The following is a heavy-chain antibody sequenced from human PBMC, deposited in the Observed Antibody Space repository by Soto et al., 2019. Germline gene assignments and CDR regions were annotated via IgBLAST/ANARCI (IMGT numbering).Heavy chain of an antibody. J-gene: IGHJ4*02. Sequence: NPSETLSLTCTVSGGSVSSGHYHWSWIRQPPGKGLEWIGFMSYSGRTDYNPSLKSRATISVDTSNNQFSLKLSSVTAADTAVYYCARVGWGGDSWGQGTLVTVPS. CDR3: ARVGWGGDS. CDR2: MSYSGRT. V-gene: IGHV4-61*01. CDR1: GGSVSSGHYH. D-gene: IGHD7-27*01.